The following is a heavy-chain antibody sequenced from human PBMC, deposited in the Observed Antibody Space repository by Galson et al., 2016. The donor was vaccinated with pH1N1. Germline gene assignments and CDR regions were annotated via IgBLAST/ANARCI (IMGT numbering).Heavy chain of an antibody. CDR1: GYRFTSYW. CDR2: VNPGGSTI. Sequence: QSGAEVKKPGESLKISCRASGYRFTSYWIAWVRQEPGKGLEWVGVVNPGGSTIRYSPPFQGQVTISSDKSINSAYLQWSSLKASDTATYYCARQDDFGDYRGAALEIWGQGTRVIVSS. CDR3: ARQDDFGDYRGAALEI. D-gene: IGHD4-17*01. V-gene: IGHV5-51*01. J-gene: IGHJ3*02.